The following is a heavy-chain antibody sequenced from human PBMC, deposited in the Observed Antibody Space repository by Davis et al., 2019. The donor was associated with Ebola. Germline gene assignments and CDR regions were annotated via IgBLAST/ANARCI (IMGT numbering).Heavy chain of an antibody. Sequence: PGGSLRLSCAASGFTFNNYWMSWVRQAPGKGLEGVATIKNDGTEKYYVDAVKGRFTISRDNAKNSVYLQMSSLRAEDTAVYYCARVGVYRDTTTCYKGGWADSWGQGTLATVSS. CDR1: GFTFNNYW. CDR3: ARVGVYRDTTTCYKGGWADS. V-gene: IGHV3-7*03. D-gene: IGHD3-16*02. CDR2: IKNDGTEK. J-gene: IGHJ4*02.